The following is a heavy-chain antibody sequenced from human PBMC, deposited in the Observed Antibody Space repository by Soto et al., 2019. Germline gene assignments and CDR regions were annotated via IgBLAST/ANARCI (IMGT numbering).Heavy chain of an antibody. D-gene: IGHD4-17*01. V-gene: IGHV4-61*01. CDR1: GGSVSNKTYY. CDR2: VYYSGTT. Sequence: SETLSLTCSVSGGSVSNKTYYWSWIRQPPGKRLEWIGYVYYSGTTNYNPSLKSRVTISADLSKNQFSLRLSSVTTADTALYYCARTTAVPNTLRSRYFFDYWGQGTLVTVSS. CDR3: ARTTAVPNTLRSRYFFDY. J-gene: IGHJ4*02.